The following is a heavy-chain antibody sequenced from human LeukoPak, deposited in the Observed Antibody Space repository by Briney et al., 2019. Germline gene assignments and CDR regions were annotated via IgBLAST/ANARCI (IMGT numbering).Heavy chain of an antibody. J-gene: IGHJ4*02. Sequence: GGSLRLSCAASGFTFSSNWMSWVRQAPGKGLEWVANIKQDGSEKYYVHSVKGRFTISRDNAKNSLYLQMNSLRAEDTAVYYCARLSKWSIDYWGQGTLVTVSS. CDR1: GFTFSSNW. CDR2: IKQDGSEK. V-gene: IGHV3-7*03. CDR3: ARLSKWSIDY. D-gene: IGHD3-3*01.